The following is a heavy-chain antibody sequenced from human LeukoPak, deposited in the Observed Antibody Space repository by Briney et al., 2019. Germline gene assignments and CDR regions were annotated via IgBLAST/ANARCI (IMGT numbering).Heavy chain of an antibody. CDR1: GFTFSSYW. V-gene: IGHV3-74*01. CDR3: PRVARWDSSGYLFDY. Sequence: PGGSLRLSCAASGFTFSSYWIHWVRQAPGKGLVWVSCINSDGSSTRYADSVKGRFTISRENAKDTLYLQMNSLRAEDTAVYYCPRVARWDSSGYLFDYWGQGTLVTVSS. D-gene: IGHD3-22*01. J-gene: IGHJ4*02. CDR2: INSDGSST.